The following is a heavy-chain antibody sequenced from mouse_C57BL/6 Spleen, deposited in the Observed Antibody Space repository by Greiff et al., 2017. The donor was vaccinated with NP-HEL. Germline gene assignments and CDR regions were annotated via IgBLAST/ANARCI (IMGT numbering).Heavy chain of an antibody. CDR1: GYSITSGYY. J-gene: IGHJ4*01. D-gene: IGHD3-1*01. CDR3: AREKDSGTTGAMDY. V-gene: IGHV3-6*01. Sequence: EVQLQQSGPGLVKPSQSLSLTCSVTGYSITSGYYWNWIRQFPGNKLEWMGYISYDGSNNYNPSLKNRISITRDTSKNQFFLKLNSVTTEDTATYYCAREKDSGTTGAMDYWGQGTSVTVSS. CDR2: ISYDGSN.